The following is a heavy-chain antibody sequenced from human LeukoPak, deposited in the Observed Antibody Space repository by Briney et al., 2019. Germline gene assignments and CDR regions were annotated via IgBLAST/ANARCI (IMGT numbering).Heavy chain of an antibody. CDR1: GGSISSYY. CDR3: ARDGYGHIDY. V-gene: IGHV4-59*01. Sequence: SETLSLTCTVSGGSISSYYWSWIRQPPGKGLEWIGYIYYSGSTNYNPSLKSRVTISVDTSKNQFSLTLSSVTAADTAVYYCARDGYGHIDYWGQGTLVTVSS. J-gene: IGHJ4*02. D-gene: IGHD5-12*01. CDR2: IYYSGST.